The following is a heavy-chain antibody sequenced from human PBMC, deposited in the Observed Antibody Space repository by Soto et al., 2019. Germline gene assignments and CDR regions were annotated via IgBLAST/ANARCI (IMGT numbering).Heavy chain of an antibody. Sequence: SETLSLTCTVSGASVSSGSYYWSWIRQPPGKGLEWIGYIYYSGDTNYNPSLKSRVTISADTSKNQFSLKLSSVTAADTAVYYCAREGPGRYNYGLDYWGHGTLVTVSS. V-gene: IGHV4-61*01. CDR1: GASVSSGSYY. J-gene: IGHJ4*01. CDR2: IYYSGDT. CDR3: AREGPGRYNYGLDY. D-gene: IGHD5-18*01.